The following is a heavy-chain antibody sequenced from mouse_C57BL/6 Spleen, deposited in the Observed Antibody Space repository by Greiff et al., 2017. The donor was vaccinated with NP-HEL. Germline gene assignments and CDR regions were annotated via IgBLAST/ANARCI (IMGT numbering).Heavy chain of an antibody. CDR1: GYSITSGYY. D-gene: IGHD1-1*01. CDR3: ARYVYDAMDY. CDR2: ISYDGSN. J-gene: IGHJ4*01. V-gene: IGHV3-6*01. Sequence: ESGPGLVKPSQSLSLTCSVTGYSITSGYYWNWIRQFPGNKLEWMGYISYDGSNNYNPSLKNRISITRDTSKNQFFLKLNSVTTEDTATYYCARYVYDAMDYWGQGTSVTVSS.